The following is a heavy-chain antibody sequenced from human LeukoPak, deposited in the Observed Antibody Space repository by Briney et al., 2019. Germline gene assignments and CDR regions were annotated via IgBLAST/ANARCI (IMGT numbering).Heavy chain of an antibody. V-gene: IGHV1-46*01. Sequence: EASVKVSCKASGYTFTSYYLHWVRQAPGQGLEWMGIIHPTVGDTTYAQKFQGRVTMTRDTSTGTVYMDLSSLRSEDTAVYYCARYGFSSVWQGGWHAFDIWGQGTTVTVSS. J-gene: IGHJ3*02. D-gene: IGHD6-25*01. CDR3: ARYGFSSVWQGGWHAFDI. CDR2: IHPTVGDT. CDR1: GYTFTSYY.